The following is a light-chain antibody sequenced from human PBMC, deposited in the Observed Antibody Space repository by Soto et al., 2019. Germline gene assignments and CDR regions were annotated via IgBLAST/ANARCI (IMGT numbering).Light chain of an antibody. V-gene: IGKV1-9*01. CDR1: QGISSY. Sequence: IQLTQSPSSLSASVGDRVTLTCRASQGISSYLAWYQQKPGKAPKLLIYAASTLQGGVPSRFSGSGSGTDFTLTITSQQPEDFATYYCQQLKSYPITFGQGTRLEIK. J-gene: IGKJ5*01. CDR3: QQLKSYPIT. CDR2: AAS.